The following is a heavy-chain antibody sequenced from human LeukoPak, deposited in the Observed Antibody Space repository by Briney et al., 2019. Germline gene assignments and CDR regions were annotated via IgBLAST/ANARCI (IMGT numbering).Heavy chain of an antibody. Sequence: ASVKVSCKASGGAFSSYAISWVRQAPGQGLEWMGWISAYNGNTNYAQKLQGRVTMTTDTSTSTAYMELRSLRSDDTAVYYCARVGPSPHYYDSSGYYRDHAFDIWGQGTMVTVSS. V-gene: IGHV1-18*01. D-gene: IGHD3-22*01. J-gene: IGHJ3*02. CDR3: ARVGPSPHYYDSSGYYRDHAFDI. CDR2: ISAYNGNT. CDR1: GGAFSSYA.